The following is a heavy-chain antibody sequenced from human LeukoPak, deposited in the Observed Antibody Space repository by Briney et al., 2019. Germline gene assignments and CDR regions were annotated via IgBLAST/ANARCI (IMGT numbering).Heavy chain of an antibody. J-gene: IGHJ4*02. CDR1: GFTFSSYA. CDR3: ASHIVVVPAAIDY. D-gene: IGHD2-2*01. Sequence: GGSLRLSCAASGFTFSSYAMSWVRQAPGKGLEWVSAISGSGGSTYYADSVKGRSTISRDNSKNTLYLQMNSLRAEDTAVYYCASHIVVVPAAIDYWGQGTLVTVSS. V-gene: IGHV3-23*01. CDR2: ISGSGGST.